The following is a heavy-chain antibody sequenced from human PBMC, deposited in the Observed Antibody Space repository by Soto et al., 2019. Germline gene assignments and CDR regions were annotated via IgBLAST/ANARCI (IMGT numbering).Heavy chain of an antibody. Sequence: QVQLVQSGAEVKKPGSSVTVSCKASGGTFSSYAISWVRQAPGQGLEWMGRIIPFIGTANYAQKFRDRLTITADATSTAYMELTSLSSEDTATYYCARDREDGSGTKYNWFDSWGQGTLVTVSS. D-gene: IGHD3-10*01. V-gene: IGHV1-69*18. J-gene: IGHJ5*01. CDR1: GGTFSSYA. CDR2: IIPFIGTA. CDR3: ARDREDGSGTKYNWFDS.